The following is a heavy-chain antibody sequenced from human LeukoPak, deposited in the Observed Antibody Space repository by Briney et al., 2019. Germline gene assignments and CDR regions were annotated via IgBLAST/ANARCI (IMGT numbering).Heavy chain of an antibody. CDR2: ISYDGSNK. D-gene: IGHD3-3*01. V-gene: IGHV3-30*18. J-gene: IGHJ3*02. Sequence: PGGSLRLSCAASGFTFSSYGMHWVRQAPGKGLEWVAVISYDGSNKYYADSVKGRFTISRDNSKNTLYLQMNSLRAEDTAVYYCAKPYYDFWSGDAFDNWGQGTMVTVSS. CDR1: GFTFSSYG. CDR3: AKPYYDFWSGDAFDN.